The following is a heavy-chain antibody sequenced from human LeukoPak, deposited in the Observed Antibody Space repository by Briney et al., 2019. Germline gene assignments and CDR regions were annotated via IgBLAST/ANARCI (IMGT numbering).Heavy chain of an antibody. V-gene: IGHV3-23*01. CDR2: ISGSGGST. CDR3: AKDFYYYDSSGGWFDP. J-gene: IGHJ5*02. CDR1: GFTFSSYA. D-gene: IGHD3-22*01. Sequence: GGSLRLSCAASGFTFSSYAMSWVRQAPGKGLEWVSAISGSGGSTYYADSVKGRFTISRDNSKNTLYLQMNSLRAEDTAVYYCAKDFYYYDSSGGWFDPWGQGTLVTVSS.